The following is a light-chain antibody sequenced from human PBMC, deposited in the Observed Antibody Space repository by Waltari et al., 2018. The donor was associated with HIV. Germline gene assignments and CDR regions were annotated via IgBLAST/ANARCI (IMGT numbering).Light chain of an antibody. CDR2: AAS. CDR1: QDISNN. V-gene: IGKV1-9*01. J-gene: IGKJ3*01. Sequence: DIQLTQSPSFLSVSVRARVTITCRASQDISNNLAWYQQKPGTVPKLLIYAASTLQSGVPSRFSGSGSGTEFTLTITSLQPDDFATYYCQQLNSDPFTFGPGTKVDIK. CDR3: QQLNSDPFT.